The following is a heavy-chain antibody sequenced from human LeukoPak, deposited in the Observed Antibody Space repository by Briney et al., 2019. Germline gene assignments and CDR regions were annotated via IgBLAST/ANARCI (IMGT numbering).Heavy chain of an antibody. CDR1: GFTFSSYW. J-gene: IGHJ4*02. Sequence: GGSLRLSCTASGFTFSSYWMSWVRQAPGKGLEWVANIKQDGSDKYYVDSVKGRFTISRDNAKNSLYLQMNSLRAEDTAVYYCAIIPRAAAGPSARSPFHYWGQGTLVTVSS. V-gene: IGHV3-7*01. CDR3: AIIPRAAAGPSARSPFHY. CDR2: IKQDGSDK. D-gene: IGHD6-13*01.